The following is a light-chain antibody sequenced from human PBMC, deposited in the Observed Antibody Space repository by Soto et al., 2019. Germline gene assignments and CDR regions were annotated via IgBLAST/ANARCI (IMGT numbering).Light chain of an antibody. CDR3: QQYESFSAT. V-gene: IGKV1-5*01. J-gene: IGKJ1*01. CDR2: DVS. Sequence: DIQMTQSPSALSSSVGDTVTITCRASQSVSGWFAWYQQKPGKAPKLLIYDVSALPRGVPPRFSGSGSGTQFSITISGLKPDDFSTYNCQQYESFSATFGPGTKV. CDR1: QSVSGW.